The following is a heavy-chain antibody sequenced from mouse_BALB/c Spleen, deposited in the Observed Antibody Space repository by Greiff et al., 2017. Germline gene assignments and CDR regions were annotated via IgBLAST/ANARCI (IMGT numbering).Heavy chain of an antibody. CDR1: GYAFSSSW. Sequence: VLLQQSGPELVKPGASVKISCKASGYAFSSSWMNWVKQRPGQGLEWIGRIYPGDGDTNYNGKFKGKATLTADKSSSTAYMQLSSLTSVDSAVYFCALDSSGFAYWGQGTLVTVSA. D-gene: IGHD3-2*01. CDR3: ALDSSGFAY. V-gene: IGHV1-82*01. CDR2: IYPGDGDT. J-gene: IGHJ3*01.